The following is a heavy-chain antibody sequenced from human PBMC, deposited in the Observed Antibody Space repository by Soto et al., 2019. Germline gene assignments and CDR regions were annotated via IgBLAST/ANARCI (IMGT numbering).Heavy chain of an antibody. CDR1: GGSFSGYY. J-gene: IGHJ4*02. CDR3: ARGFEYSGYGRSLDY. Sequence: QVQLQQWGAGLLKPSETLSLTCAVYGGSFSGYYWSWIRQPPGKGLEWIGEINHSGSTNYNPSRKSRVTISVDTSKNQFSLKLSSVTAADTAVYYCARGFEYSGYGRSLDYWGQGTLVTVSS. V-gene: IGHV4-34*01. CDR2: INHSGST. D-gene: IGHD5-12*01.